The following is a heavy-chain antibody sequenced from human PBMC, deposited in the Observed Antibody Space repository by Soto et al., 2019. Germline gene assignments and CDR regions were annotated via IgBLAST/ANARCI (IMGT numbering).Heavy chain of an antibody. D-gene: IGHD3-3*01. CDR2: IYYSGST. CDR1: GGSISSGGYY. J-gene: IGHJ5*02. CDR3: ARSARPLIRFSAHTNWFHP. Sequence: PSETLSLTCTVSGGSISSGGYYWSWIRQHPGKGLEWIGYIYYSGSTYYNPSLKSRVTISVDTSKNQFSLKLSSVTAADTAVYYCARSARPLIRFSAHTNWFHPWGQGTQVTVS. V-gene: IGHV4-31*03.